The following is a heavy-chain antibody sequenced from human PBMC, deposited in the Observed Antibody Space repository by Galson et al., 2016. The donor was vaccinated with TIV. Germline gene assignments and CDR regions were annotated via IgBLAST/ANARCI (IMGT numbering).Heavy chain of an antibody. CDR1: GFKFSRYA. J-gene: IGHJ4*02. D-gene: IGHD3-10*01. CDR2: IFYEGVNE. Sequence: SLRLSCAASGFKFSRYAMHWVCQAPGKGLEWVAVIFYEGVNEDYADSVKGRFTISRDNSKNILYLQVSSLRVEDTAVYFCARSQSGPSQLDYWGQGTLVTVSS. CDR3: ARSQSGPSQLDY. V-gene: IGHV3-30*12.